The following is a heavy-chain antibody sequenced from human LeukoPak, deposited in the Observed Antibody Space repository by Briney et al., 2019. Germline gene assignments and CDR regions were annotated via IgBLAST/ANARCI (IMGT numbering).Heavy chain of an antibody. Sequence: GGSLRLSCAGSGFTFSNYSINWVRQAPGKGLEWVSSISPSSHYIYYADSVRGRFTISRDDARNSLYLQMNSLRDEDTAVYYCARDRHTAMVYYYYYMDVWGTGTTVTVSS. CDR2: ISPSSHYI. CDR3: ARDRHTAMVYYYYYMDV. V-gene: IGHV3-21*04. J-gene: IGHJ6*03. D-gene: IGHD5-18*01. CDR1: GFTFSNYS.